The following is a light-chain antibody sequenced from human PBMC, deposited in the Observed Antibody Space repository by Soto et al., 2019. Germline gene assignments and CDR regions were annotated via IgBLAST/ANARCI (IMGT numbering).Light chain of an antibody. J-gene: IGLJ3*02. V-gene: IGLV3-21*02. Sequence: SYELTQPPSVSVAPGQTARITCGGTNIESYSVEWYQQKPGQAPVLVVYDDSDRPSGIPERFSGSNSGNTATLTISRVEAGDEADYYCQVWDSSTLSGVFGGGTKLTVL. CDR2: DDS. CDR3: QVWDSSTLSGV. CDR1: NIESYS.